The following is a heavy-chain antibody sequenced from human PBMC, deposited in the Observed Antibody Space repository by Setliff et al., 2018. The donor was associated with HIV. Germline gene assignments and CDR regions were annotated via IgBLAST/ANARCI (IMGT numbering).Heavy chain of an antibody. Sequence: SETLSLTCAVYGGSFSGYYWSWIRQPPGKGLEWIGEISHSGSTNYNPSLKSRVTISVDTSKNQFSLKVKSVTATDTALSYCAGHSSGWNYYLDYWGQGTLVTVSS. V-gene: IGHV4-34*01. D-gene: IGHD6-19*01. CDR2: ISHSGST. CDR3: AGHSSGWNYYLDY. J-gene: IGHJ4*02. CDR1: GGSFSGYY.